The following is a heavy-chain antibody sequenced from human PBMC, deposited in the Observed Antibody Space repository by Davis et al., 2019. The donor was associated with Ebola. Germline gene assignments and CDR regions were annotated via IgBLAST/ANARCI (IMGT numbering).Heavy chain of an antibody. Sequence: ESLKISCAASGFTFSSYWMSWIRQPPGKGLEWIGHIYYSGSTNYNPSLQSRVTISVDTSKSQFSLKLSSVTAADTAVYYCARDAGPGIDWPYYYYYMDVWGKGTTVTVSS. CDR3: ARDAGPGIDWPYYYYYMDV. CDR1: GFTFSSYW. V-gene: IGHV4-59*01. J-gene: IGHJ6*03. D-gene: IGHD3-9*01. CDR2: IYYSGST.